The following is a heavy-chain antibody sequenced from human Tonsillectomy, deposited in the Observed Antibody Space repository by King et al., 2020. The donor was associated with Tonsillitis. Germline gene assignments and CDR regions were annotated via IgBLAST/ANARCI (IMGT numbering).Heavy chain of an antibody. CDR1: DFIFSSYA. CDR3: ARDAYDFWSGCFDS. V-gene: IGHV3-30-3*01. CDR2: ISYDGDNK. Sequence: VQLVESGGGVVQPGRSLRLSCAASDFIFSSYAMHWVRQAPGKGLEWVAVISYDGDNKYYADSVKGRFTISRDNSKNTLSLQMNSLRVEDTAVYFCARDAYDFWSGCFDSWGQGSLVSVSS. D-gene: IGHD3-3*01. J-gene: IGHJ4*02.